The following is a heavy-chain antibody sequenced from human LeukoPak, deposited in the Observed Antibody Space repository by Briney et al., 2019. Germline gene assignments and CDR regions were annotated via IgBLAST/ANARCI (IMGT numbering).Heavy chain of an antibody. CDR2: ISSNVNKI. CDR3: TRELLSLHQGLDS. CDR1: GFTFSNYA. Sequence: PGGSLRLSCAASGFTFSNYAMSWVRQAPGKGLEWVSCISSNVNKIYYAESVRGRFAVSRDNAGNSLSLQMDSLRAEDTAVYYCTRELLSLHQGLDSWGQGTLVTVSS. V-gene: IGHV3-21*01. D-gene: IGHD2/OR15-2a*01. J-gene: IGHJ5*01.